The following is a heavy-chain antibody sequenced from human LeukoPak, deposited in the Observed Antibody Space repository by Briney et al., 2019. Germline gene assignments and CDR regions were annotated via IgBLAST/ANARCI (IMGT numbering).Heavy chain of an antibody. CDR2: ISSDGYRT. D-gene: IGHD3-10*01. V-gene: IGHV3-30*18. J-gene: IGHJ4*02. Sequence: GGSLRLSCKASGFTFTNAWMNWVRQAPDKGLQWVAVISSDGYRTDYPDSVRGRFTISRDNFKNTVDLQMISVTAEDTAMYFCAKGLGTGSVLARPLHYWGQGTLVTVSS. CDR3: AKGLGTGSVLARPLHY. CDR1: GFTFTNAW.